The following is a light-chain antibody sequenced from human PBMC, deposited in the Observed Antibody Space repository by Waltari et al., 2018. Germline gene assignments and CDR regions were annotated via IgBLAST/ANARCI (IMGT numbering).Light chain of an antibody. V-gene: IGKV3-11*01. CDR3: QQRSNWPGT. CDR2: DAS. J-gene: IGKJ1*01. Sequence: EIVLTQSPATLSLSPGERATPPYRASQSVSSYLAWYQQKPGQAPRLLIYDASNRATGIPARFSGSGSGTDFTLTISSLEPEDFAVYYCQQRSNWPGTFGQGTKVEIK. CDR1: QSVSSY.